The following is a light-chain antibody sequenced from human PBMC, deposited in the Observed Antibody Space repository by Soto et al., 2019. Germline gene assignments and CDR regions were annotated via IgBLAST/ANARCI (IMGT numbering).Light chain of an antibody. CDR3: TSHSDSRPVV. CDR2: AVT. CDR1: SSDIGLNNY. Sequence: QSAPTQPASVSGSPGQSITISCTGTSSDIGLNNYVSWYQQHPGKAPALIIYAVTYRPSGVSSRFSGSNSGDTAALTISGLRTGDEADYDCTSHSDSRPVVFGGGTKVTVL. J-gene: IGLJ2*01. V-gene: IGLV2-14*03.